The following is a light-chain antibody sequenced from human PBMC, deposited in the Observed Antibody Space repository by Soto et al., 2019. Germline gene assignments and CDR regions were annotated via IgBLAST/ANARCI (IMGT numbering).Light chain of an antibody. CDR1: QSVSIW. CDR3: QQYHSSLFP. CDR2: DAA. J-gene: IGKJ3*01. Sequence: DIQMTQSPSTLSASVGDRVTITCRASQSVSIWLAWYQQKPGKAPKLLIYDAASLESGVPSRFRGSGSGTEFTLSISSLQPDDFATYYCQQYHSSLFPFGPGTKVDIK. V-gene: IGKV1-5*01.